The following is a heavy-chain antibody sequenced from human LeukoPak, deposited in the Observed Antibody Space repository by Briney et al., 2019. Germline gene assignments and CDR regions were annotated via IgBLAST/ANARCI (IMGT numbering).Heavy chain of an antibody. CDR1: GFTFITSA. V-gene: IGHV3-21*01. CDR3: ARDPVRYLRMEYFDY. J-gene: IGHJ4*02. CDR2: INSESSHI. D-gene: IGHD3-16*01. Sequence: GALRLFCAASGFTFITSAMNWVRQVPGKGLEWVSSINSESSHIYYAASVRGRFTIARDNARNSVSLQMDSLRAEDTAVYYCARDPVRYLRMEYFDYWGQGSLVTLSS.